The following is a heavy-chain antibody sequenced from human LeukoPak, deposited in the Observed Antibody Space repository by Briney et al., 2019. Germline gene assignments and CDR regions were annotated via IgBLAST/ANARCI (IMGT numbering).Heavy chain of an antibody. D-gene: IGHD3-22*01. J-gene: IGHJ3*02. CDR1: GGSISSGDYY. CDR3: ARVGSYPYDAFDI. Sequence: SETLSLTCTVSGGSISSGDYYWSWLRQPPGKGLEWIGYIYYSGSTYYNPSLKSRVTISVDTSKNQFSLKLSSVTAADTAVYYCARVGSYPYDAFDIWGQGTMVTVSS. CDR2: IYYSGST. V-gene: IGHV4-30-4*01.